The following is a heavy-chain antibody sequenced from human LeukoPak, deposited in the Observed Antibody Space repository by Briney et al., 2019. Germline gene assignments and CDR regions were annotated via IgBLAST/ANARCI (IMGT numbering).Heavy chain of an antibody. J-gene: IGHJ3*02. Sequence: SETLSLTCAVYGGSFGGYYWSWIRQPPGKGLEWIGEINHSGSTNYNPSLKSRVTISVDTSKNQFSLKLSSVTAADTAVYYCARGPGAYYYDSSGYGPRGSFDIWGQGTMVTVSS. V-gene: IGHV4-34*01. D-gene: IGHD3-22*01. CDR2: INHSGST. CDR1: GGSFGGYY. CDR3: ARGPGAYYYDSSGYGPRGSFDI.